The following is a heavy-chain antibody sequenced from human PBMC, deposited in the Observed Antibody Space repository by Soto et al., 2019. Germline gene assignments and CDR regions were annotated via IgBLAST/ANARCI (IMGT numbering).Heavy chain of an antibody. J-gene: IGHJ4*02. CDR2: IIGVFPTT. CDR3: ATVGPPLSGAFTYGYEGPFDY. V-gene: IGHV1-69*06. Sequence: QVQLVQSGAEVKKPGSSVKVSCKTSGGSQATSWVRQAPGHGPEWLGGIIGVFPTTNKAEKFEGRVTIPADKSTGTAYMELSSLTSVDTAVYYFATVGPPLSGAFTYGYEGPFDYWGQGMLVIVSS. CDR1: GGSQA. D-gene: IGHD5-18*01.